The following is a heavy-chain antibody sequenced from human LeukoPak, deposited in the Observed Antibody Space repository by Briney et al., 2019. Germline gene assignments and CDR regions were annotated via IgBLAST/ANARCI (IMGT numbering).Heavy chain of an antibody. CDR3: ARNPVTGTNPKFDY. CDR1: DGSIIGYY. V-gene: IGHV4-4*07. J-gene: IGHJ4*02. Sequence: SETLSLTCTVSDGSIIGYYWSWIRQPAGKGLEYIGRTYTSGSTNYNPSLKSRVTMSVDASKNQFSLKLSSVTAADTAVYYCARNPVTGTNPKFDYWGQGTLVTVSS. D-gene: IGHD6-19*01. CDR2: TYTSGST.